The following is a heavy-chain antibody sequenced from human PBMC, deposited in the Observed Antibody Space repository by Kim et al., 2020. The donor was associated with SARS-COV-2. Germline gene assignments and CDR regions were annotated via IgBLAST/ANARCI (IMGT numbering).Heavy chain of an antibody. V-gene: IGHV3-23*01. CDR3: AKAVYYYDSSGYYYVDAAFDY. Sequence: GGSLRLSCAASGFTFSSYAMSWVRQAPGKGLEWVSAISGSGGSTYYADSVKGRFTISRDNSKNTLYLQMNSLRAEDTAVYYCAKAVYYYDSSGYYYVDAAFDYWGQGTLVTVSS. J-gene: IGHJ4*02. D-gene: IGHD3-22*01. CDR1: GFTFSSYA. CDR2: ISGSGGST.